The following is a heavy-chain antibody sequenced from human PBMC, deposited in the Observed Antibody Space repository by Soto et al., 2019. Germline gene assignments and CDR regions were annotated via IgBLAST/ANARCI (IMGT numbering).Heavy chain of an antibody. J-gene: IGHJ4*02. CDR1: GFTFGDYA. Sequence: SLRLSCTASGFTFGDYAMSWVRRAPGKGLEWVGFIRTKANGGTTDYAASVKGRFSISRDDSKTIAYLQMNSLKTEDTAVYYCDTMSESDYWGQGTLVTVSS. CDR3: DTMSESDY. CDR2: IRTKANGGTT. V-gene: IGHV3-49*04. D-gene: IGHD2-2*01.